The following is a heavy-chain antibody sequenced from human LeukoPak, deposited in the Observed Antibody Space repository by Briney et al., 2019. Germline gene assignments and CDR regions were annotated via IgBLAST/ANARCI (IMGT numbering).Heavy chain of an antibody. Sequence: ASVXXXCXAXGYTFSKYVXSWVRQAPGEGREGMGWISCYKGKTNYAQRLQDRVTMTTETYKRRFYMEMRRLRYDDTAVYFCAREWREWGATKLFAYWGQGTLVTVSS. CDR3: AREWREWGATKLFAY. J-gene: IGHJ4*02. CDR2: ISCYKGKT. CDR1: GYTFSKYV. V-gene: IGHV1-18*01. D-gene: IGHD1-26*01.